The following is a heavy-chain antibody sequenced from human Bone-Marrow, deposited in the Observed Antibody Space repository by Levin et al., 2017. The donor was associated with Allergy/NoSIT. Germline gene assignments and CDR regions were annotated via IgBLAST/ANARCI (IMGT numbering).Heavy chain of an antibody. D-gene: IGHD5-18*01. J-gene: IGHJ5*02. CDR1: GFTFDDYA. CDR3: AKGDTAHPTSIFDP. V-gene: IGHV3-9*01. CDR2: ISWNSGSI. Sequence: PGGSLRLSCAASGFTFDDYAMHWVRQAPGKGLEWVSGISWNSGSIGYADSVKGRFTISRDNAKNSLYLQMNSLRAEDTALYYCAKGDTAHPTSIFDPWGQGTLVTVSS.